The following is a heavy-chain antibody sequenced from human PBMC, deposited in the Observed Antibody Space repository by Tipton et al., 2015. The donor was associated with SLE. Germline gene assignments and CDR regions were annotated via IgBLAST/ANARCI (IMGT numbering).Heavy chain of an antibody. CDR1: GGSISSSSYY. Sequence: TLSLTCTVSGGSISSSSYYWGWIRQPPGKGLEWIGYIYYSGNTNYNPSLKSRVTISVDTSKNQFSLKLSTVTAADTAVYYCARDSSGWYYYFDYWGQGTLVTVSS. CDR2: IYYSGNT. D-gene: IGHD6-19*01. J-gene: IGHJ4*02. CDR3: ARDSSGWYYYFDY. V-gene: IGHV4-61*05.